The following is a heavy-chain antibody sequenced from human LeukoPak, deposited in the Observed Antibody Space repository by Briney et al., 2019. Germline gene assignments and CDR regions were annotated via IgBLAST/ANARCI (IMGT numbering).Heavy chain of an antibody. D-gene: IGHD6-19*01. V-gene: IGHV4-34*01. J-gene: IGHJ4*02. CDR1: GGSISSYY. CDR3: ARRRPHEIRNSGWSSAFDY. Sequence: SETLSLTCTVSGGSISSYYWSWIRQPPGKGLEWIGEINHSGSTNYNPSLKSRVTISVDTSKNQFSLKLSSVTAADTAVYYCARRRPHEIRNSGWSSAFDYWGQGTLVTVSS. CDR2: INHSGST.